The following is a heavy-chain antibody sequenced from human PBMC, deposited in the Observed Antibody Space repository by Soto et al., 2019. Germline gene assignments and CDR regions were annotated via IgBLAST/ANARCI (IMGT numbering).Heavy chain of an antibody. CDR3: TTRPSITMVRGGVDY. Sequence: EVQLVESGGGLVKPGGSLRLSCAASGFTFSNAWMNWVRQAPGKGLEWVGRIKSKTDGGTTDYAAPMKGRFTISRDDSHNTLYLQMNSMKTEDTAVYYCTTRPSITMVRGGVDYWGQGTLVTVSS. CDR2: IKSKTDGGTT. D-gene: IGHD3-10*01. J-gene: IGHJ4*02. CDR1: GFTFSNAW. V-gene: IGHV3-15*07.